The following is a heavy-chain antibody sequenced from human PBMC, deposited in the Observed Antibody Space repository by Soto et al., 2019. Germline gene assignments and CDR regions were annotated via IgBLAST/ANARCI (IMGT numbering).Heavy chain of an antibody. D-gene: IGHD3-16*01. CDR1: AASFSKYY. CDR2: IYFNGNT. CDR3: ASVTFGGIVLAH. J-gene: IGHJ4*02. Sequence: SETLSLTCTASAASFSKYYWTWIRQPPGKGLEWIGYIYFNGNTKYNSSLEGRLTISIDTSKKEFSLKLTSVTAADAAVYYCASVTFGGIVLAHWGQGTLVTVSS. V-gene: IGHV4-59*01.